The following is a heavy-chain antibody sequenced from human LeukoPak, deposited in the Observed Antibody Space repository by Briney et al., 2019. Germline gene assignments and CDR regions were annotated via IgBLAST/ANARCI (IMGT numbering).Heavy chain of an antibody. CDR2: IDKDGSEK. V-gene: IGHV3-7*01. Sequence: GGSLRLSCVASGFMFSDSWMSWVRQAPGKGLEWVADIDKDGSEKDYVDSVSGRFTISRDNAKNSVYLQMESLRAEDTAVYYCATYTNWVAGDVWGQGTTVSVSS. D-gene: IGHD3-16*01. J-gene: IGHJ6*02. CDR3: ATYTNWVAGDV. CDR1: GFMFSDSW.